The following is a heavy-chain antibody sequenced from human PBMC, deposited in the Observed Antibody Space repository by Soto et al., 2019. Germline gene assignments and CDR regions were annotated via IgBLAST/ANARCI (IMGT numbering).Heavy chain of an antibody. J-gene: IGHJ6*02. D-gene: IGHD6-13*01. Sequence: NPSETLSLTCTVSGGSISSYYWSWIRQPPGKGLEWIGYIYYSGSTNYNPSLKSRVTISVGTSKNQFSLKLSSVTAADTAVYYCARRQVGSIAAAANPYYYYGMDVWGQGTTVTVSS. V-gene: IGHV4-59*01. CDR1: GGSISSYY. CDR2: IYYSGST. CDR3: ARRQVGSIAAAANPYYYYGMDV.